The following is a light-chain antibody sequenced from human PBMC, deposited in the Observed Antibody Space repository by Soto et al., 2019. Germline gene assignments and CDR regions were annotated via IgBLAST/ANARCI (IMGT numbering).Light chain of an antibody. CDR1: QSLLHSNGYNY. J-gene: IGKJ1*01. CDR3: MQTLQSWT. CDR2: LGS. Sequence: DIVMTQSPLSLPVTPGEPASISCRSSQSLLHSNGYNYLDWYLQKPGQSPQLLIYLGSNRASGVPERFSGSGSGTYFTLKISRVEAEDVGVYYCMQTLQSWTFGQGTKVEIK. V-gene: IGKV2-28*01.